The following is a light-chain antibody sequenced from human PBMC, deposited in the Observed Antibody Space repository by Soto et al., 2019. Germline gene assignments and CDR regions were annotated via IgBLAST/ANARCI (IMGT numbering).Light chain of an antibody. CDR1: SSDIGGYDY. J-gene: IGLJ2*01. CDR2: AIS. V-gene: IGLV2-14*03. Sequence: QSVLTQPASVSGSPGQSITISCTGTSSDIGGYDYVSWYQQHPGKAPKLMIFAISNRPSGVSNRFSGSKSGNTASLTISGLQADDEADYYCSSYTNTLGGVVFGGGTKLTVL. CDR3: SSYTNTLGGVV.